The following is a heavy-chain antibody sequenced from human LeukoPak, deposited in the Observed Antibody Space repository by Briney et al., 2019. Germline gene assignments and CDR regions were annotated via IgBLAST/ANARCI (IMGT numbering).Heavy chain of an antibody. CDR3: ARDQRLGYLEY. J-gene: IGHJ4*02. Sequence: GGPLRLSCAASGFTFSSYSMNWVRQAPGKGLEWVSSISSSSSYIYYADSVKGRFTISRDNAKNSLYLQMNSLRAEDTAVYYCARDQRLGYLEYWGQGTLVTVSS. V-gene: IGHV3-21*01. CDR1: GFTFSSYS. CDR2: ISSSSSYI.